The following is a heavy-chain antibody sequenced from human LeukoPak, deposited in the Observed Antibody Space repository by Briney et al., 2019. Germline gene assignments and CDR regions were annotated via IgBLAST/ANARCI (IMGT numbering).Heavy chain of an antibody. Sequence: GGSLRLSCAASGFTFSSYWMSWVRQAPGKGLEWVANIKQDGSEKYYVDSVKGRFTISRDNDKNSLYLQMNSLRAEDTAVYYCARDANYYDSSGYYAYYYYGMDVWGQGTTVTVSS. CDR1: GFTFSSYW. V-gene: IGHV3-7*01. J-gene: IGHJ6*02. D-gene: IGHD3-22*01. CDR3: ARDANYYDSSGYYAYYYYGMDV. CDR2: IKQDGSEK.